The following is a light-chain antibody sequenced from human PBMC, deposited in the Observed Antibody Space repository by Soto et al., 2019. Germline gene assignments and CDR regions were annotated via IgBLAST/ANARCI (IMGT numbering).Light chain of an antibody. CDR1: QNIGSW. CDR2: DVS. CDR3: QQSYSTPQT. Sequence: DIQMTQFPSTLSASVGDRVTITCRASQNIGSWLAWYQQKPGKAPKVLIYDVSNLETGVPSRFSGSGSGTEFTLTISSLQPEDFATYYCQQSYSTPQTFGGGTKVDIK. V-gene: IGKV1-5*01. J-gene: IGKJ4*01.